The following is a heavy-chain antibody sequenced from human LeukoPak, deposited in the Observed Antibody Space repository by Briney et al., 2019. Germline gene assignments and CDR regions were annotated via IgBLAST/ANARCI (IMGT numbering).Heavy chain of an antibody. J-gene: IGHJ6*04. Sequence: ASVTVSCKASGGTFSSYAISWVRQAPGQGLEWMGGIIPIFGTANYAQKFQGRVTITADESTSTAYMELSSLRSEDTAVYYCASPGSGSSDYYYYGMDVWGKGTTVTVSS. V-gene: IGHV1-69*01. CDR1: GGTFSSYA. D-gene: IGHD3-10*01. CDR3: ASPGSGSSDYYYYGMDV. CDR2: IIPIFGTA.